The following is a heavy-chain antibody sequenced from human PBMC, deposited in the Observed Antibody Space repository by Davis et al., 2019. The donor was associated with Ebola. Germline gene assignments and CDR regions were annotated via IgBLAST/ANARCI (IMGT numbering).Heavy chain of an antibody. CDR2: SGPREGER. V-gene: IGHV1-24*01. CDR1: GFTVSSNH. D-gene: IGHD1-26*01. CDR3: ATAAGERLDYFDS. Sequence: GESLKISCAASGFTVSSNHMSWVRQAPGEGLEWMGGSGPREGERIYAQKFQGRVTMTEDTSTDTAYMELSSLRSEDTAVYYCATAAGERLDYFDSWGQGSLVTVSS. J-gene: IGHJ4*02.